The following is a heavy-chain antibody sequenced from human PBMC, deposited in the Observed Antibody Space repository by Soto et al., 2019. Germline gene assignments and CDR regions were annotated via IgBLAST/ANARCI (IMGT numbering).Heavy chain of an antibody. Sequence: EVQLVESGGGLVQPGGSLRLSCAASGFTVSSNYMSWVRQAPGKGLEWVSVIYSGGSTYYADSVKGRFTISRDNSKNTLYLQMNSLRAEDTAVYYCAREPYGDYGYYWGQGTLVTVSS. D-gene: IGHD4-17*01. J-gene: IGHJ4*02. CDR1: GFTVSSNY. CDR2: IYSGGST. CDR3: AREPYGDYGYY. V-gene: IGHV3-66*01.